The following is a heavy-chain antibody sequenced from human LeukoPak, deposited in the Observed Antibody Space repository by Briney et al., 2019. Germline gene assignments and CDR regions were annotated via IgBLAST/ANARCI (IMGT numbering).Heavy chain of an antibody. V-gene: IGHV4-38-2*01. CDR3: ATGSMTTRYYYYFHMDV. CDR1: GYSISSGYY. CDR2: IYHSGST. Sequence: PSETLSLTCAVSGYSISSGYYWGWIRQPPGKGLEWIGSIYHSGSTYYNPSLKSRVTISVDTSKNQFSLKLSSVTAADTSFYYCATGSMTTRYYYYFHMDVWGPGTTVTVSS. J-gene: IGHJ6*03. D-gene: IGHD4-11*01.